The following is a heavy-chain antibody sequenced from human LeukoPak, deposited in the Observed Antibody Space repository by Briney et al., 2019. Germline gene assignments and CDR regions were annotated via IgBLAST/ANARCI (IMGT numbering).Heavy chain of an antibody. CDR1: GFISSSYT. CDR3: ARESLRVVGATTVDS. Sequence: PGGSLRLSCAASGFISSSYTMNWVRQAPGKGLEWVSSISSSSSYIYYADSVKGRFTISRDNAKNSLYLQMNSLRAEDTAVYYCARESLRVVGATTVDSWGQGTLVTVSS. V-gene: IGHV3-21*01. CDR2: ISSSSSYI. D-gene: IGHD1-26*01. J-gene: IGHJ4*02.